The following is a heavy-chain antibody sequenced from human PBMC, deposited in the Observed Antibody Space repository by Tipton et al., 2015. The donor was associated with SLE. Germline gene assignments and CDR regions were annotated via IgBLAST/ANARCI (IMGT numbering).Heavy chain of an antibody. Sequence: TLSLTCTVSSGSICSSSYFLGWIRQPPGKGLEWIGSFLYSGSTYTNPSLKSRVTKSVDTSKNHFSLKLISVTAADTAVYYCAREFLNPVTTVHYYFDLWGRGTLVTVSS. D-gene: IGHD4-11*01. CDR3: AREFLNPVTTVHYYFDL. CDR1: SGSICSSSYF. V-gene: IGHV4-39*07. J-gene: IGHJ2*01. CDR2: FLYSGST.